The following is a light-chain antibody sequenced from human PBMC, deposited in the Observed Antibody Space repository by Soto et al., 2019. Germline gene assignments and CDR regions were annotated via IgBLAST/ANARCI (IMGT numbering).Light chain of an antibody. CDR1: RGLLHSNGYNY. J-gene: IGKJ1*01. Sequence: DIVMTQSPLSLPFTPGWPSSISFMSSRGLLHSNGYNYLDWYLQKPGQSPQLLIYLGSTRASGVPERFTGSGSGTDFTLKISRVEAEDVGVYYCMQSLRTWTFGQGTKVDIK. CDR3: MQSLRTWT. CDR2: LGS. V-gene: IGKV2-28*01.